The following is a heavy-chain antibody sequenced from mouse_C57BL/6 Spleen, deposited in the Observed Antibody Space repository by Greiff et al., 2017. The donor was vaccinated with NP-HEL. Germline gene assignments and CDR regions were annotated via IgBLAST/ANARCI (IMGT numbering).Heavy chain of an antibody. CDR2: ISYDGSN. J-gene: IGHJ2*01. D-gene: IGHD2-4*01. CDR1: GYSITSGYY. V-gene: IGHV3-6*01. CDR3: ARYDYDEDY. Sequence: EVKLMESGPGLVKPSQSLSLTCSVTGYSITSGYYWNWIRQFPGNKLEWMGYISYDGSNNYNPSLKNRISITRDTSKNQFFLKLNSVTTEDTATYYCARYDYDEDYWGQGTTLTVSS.